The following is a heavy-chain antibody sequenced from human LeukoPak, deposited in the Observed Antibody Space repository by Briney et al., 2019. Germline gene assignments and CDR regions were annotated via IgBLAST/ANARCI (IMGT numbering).Heavy chain of an antibody. J-gene: IGHJ4*02. V-gene: IGHV3-33*01. CDR2: IWYDGSNK. D-gene: IGHD3-10*01. Sequence: GRSLRLSCAASGFTFNSYGMHWVRQAPGKGLEWVAVIWYDGSNKYYADSVKGRFTISRDNSKNTLYLQMNSLRAEDTAVYYCARDGRGYFDYWGQGTLVTVSS. CDR1: GFTFNSYG. CDR3: ARDGRGYFDY.